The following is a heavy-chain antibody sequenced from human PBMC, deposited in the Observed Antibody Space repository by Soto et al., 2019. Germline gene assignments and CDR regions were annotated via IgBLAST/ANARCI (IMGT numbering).Heavy chain of an antibody. CDR3: ARHGARNWFDT. J-gene: IGHJ5*02. CDR2: IYYSGST. D-gene: IGHD6-6*01. V-gene: IGHV4-39*01. CDR1: GGSISSSSYY. Sequence: PSETLSLTCIVSGGSISSSSYYWGWIRQPPGKGLEWIGSIYYSGSTYYNPSLKSRVTISVDTSKNQFSLKLSSVTAADTAVFYCARHGARNWFDTWGQGTLVTVSS.